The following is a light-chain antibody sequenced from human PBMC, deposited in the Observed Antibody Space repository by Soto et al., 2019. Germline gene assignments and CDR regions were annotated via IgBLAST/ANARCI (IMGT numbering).Light chain of an antibody. J-gene: IGKJ1*01. CDR1: QSVSSY. CDR3: QQRSNWPT. CDR2: DAS. V-gene: IGKV3-11*01. Sequence: ILVTHSPGTLSFSPVDIGTLSFRASQSVSSYLAWYQQKPGQAPRLLIYDASNRATGIPARFSGSGSGTDFTLTISSLEPEDFAVYYCQQRSNWPTFGQGTKVDIK.